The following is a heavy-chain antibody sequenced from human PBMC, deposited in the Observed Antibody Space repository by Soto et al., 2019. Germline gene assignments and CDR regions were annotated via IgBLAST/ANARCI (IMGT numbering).Heavy chain of an antibody. D-gene: IGHD4-17*01. Sequence: EVQLVESGGGLVQPGGSLRLSCEASGFTVSSNYMSWVRQAPGKGLEWVSVIYSGGSTYYADSVKGRYTISRDNSKNTMYLQKNSLRAEDTAVYYCAREYGDYPYYYYAMDVWGQGTTVTVSS. V-gene: IGHV3-66*01. CDR1: GFTVSSNY. CDR3: AREYGDYPYYYYAMDV. CDR2: IYSGGST. J-gene: IGHJ6*02.